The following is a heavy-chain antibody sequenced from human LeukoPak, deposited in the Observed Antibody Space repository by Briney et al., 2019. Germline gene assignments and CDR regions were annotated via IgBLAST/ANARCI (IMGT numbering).Heavy chain of an antibody. V-gene: IGHV4-59*01. J-gene: IGHJ4*02. CDR3: ARGGDYGDLRYFDY. Sequence: SETLSLTCTVSGGSISSYYWSWIRQPPGKGLEWIGYIYYSGSTNYNPSLKSRVTFSVDTSKNQFSLKLNTVTAADTAVYYCARGGDYGDLRYFDYWGQGTLVTVSS. CDR1: GGSISSYY. D-gene: IGHD4-17*01. CDR2: IYYSGST.